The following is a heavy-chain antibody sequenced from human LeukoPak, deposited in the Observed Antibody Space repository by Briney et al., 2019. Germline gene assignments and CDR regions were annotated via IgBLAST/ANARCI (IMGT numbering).Heavy chain of an antibody. CDR1: GFTFSSYW. V-gene: IGHV3-7*03. J-gene: IGHJ6*02. D-gene: IGHD6-13*01. CDR2: IKQDGSEK. CDR3: ARDEQLDNYYYYYGMDV. Sequence: GGSLRLSCAASGFTFSSYWMSWVRQAPGKGLEWVANIKQDGSEKYYVDSVKGRFTISRDNAKNSLYLQMNSLRAEDTAVYYCARDEQLDNYYYYYGMDVWAKGPRSPSP.